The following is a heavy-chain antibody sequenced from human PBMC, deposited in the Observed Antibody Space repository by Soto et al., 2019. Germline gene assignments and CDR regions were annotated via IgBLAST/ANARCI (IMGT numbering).Heavy chain of an antibody. CDR2: MSAYNGST. J-gene: IGHJ3*02. CDR1: GYTFTSYG. CDR3: ARELRRGWLQADAFDI. V-gene: IGHV1-18*04. Sequence: GASEKVSCKASGYTFTSYGISWVRQAPGQGLEWMGWMSAYNGSTNYAQKLQGRATMTTDTSTSTAYMELRSLRADDTAVYYCARELRRGWLQADAFDIWGQGTLVTVSS. D-gene: IGHD5-12*01.